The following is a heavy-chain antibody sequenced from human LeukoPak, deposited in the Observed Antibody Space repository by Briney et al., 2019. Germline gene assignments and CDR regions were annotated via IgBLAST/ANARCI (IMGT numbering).Heavy chain of an antibody. CDR3: ASLPRPGIAVAGTSGVLVSWFDP. Sequence: SQTLSLTCTVSGGSISSGGYYWSWIRQHPGKGLEWIGYIYYSGSTYYNPSLKSRVTISVDTSKNQFSLKLSSVTAADTAVYYCASLPRPGIAVAGTSGVLVSWFDPWGQGTLVTVFS. CDR1: GGSISSGGYY. V-gene: IGHV4-31*03. D-gene: IGHD6-19*01. CDR2: IYYSGST. J-gene: IGHJ5*02.